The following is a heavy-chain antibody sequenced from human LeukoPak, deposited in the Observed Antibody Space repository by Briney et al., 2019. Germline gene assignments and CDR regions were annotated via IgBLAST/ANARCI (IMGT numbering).Heavy chain of an antibody. J-gene: IGHJ3*02. D-gene: IGHD2-21*01. CDR1: GGSLSSYY. Sequence: SETLSLTCTVSGGSLSSYYWSWIRQPAGKGLEWIGRLSPTGRFTYSPSLKSRVTMSVDTSKNHFSLKLNSVTAADTAVYYCARALGDNQAFDIWGQGTVVTVSS. CDR2: LSPTGRF. CDR3: ARALGDNQAFDI. V-gene: IGHV4-4*07.